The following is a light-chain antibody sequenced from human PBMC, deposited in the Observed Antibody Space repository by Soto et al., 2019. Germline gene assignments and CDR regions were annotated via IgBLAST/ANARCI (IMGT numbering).Light chain of an antibody. CDR1: QSVSNSA. CDR3: QLYGSSPMYT. J-gene: IGKJ2*01. Sequence: EIVLTQSPGTLSLSPGERATLFCRASQSVSNSALAWYLQKPGQAPRLLIYGASSRATGIPDRFSGSGSGTDFTLTISRLEPEDFAVYYCQLYGSSPMYTFGQGTRLEIK. CDR2: GAS. V-gene: IGKV3-20*01.